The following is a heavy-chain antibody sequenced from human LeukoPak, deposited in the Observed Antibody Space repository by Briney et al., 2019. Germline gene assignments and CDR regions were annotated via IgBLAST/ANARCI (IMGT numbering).Heavy chain of an antibody. CDR3: AKDHAYYGDYGESGHY. Sequence: PGGSPRLSCAASGFTFSSYGMHWVRQAPGKGLEWVAFIRYDGSNKYYADSVKGRFTISRDNSKNTLYLQMNSLRAEDTAVYYCAKDHAYYGDYGESGHYWGQGTLVTVSS. CDR1: GFTFSSYG. D-gene: IGHD4-17*01. J-gene: IGHJ4*02. CDR2: IRYDGSNK. V-gene: IGHV3-30*02.